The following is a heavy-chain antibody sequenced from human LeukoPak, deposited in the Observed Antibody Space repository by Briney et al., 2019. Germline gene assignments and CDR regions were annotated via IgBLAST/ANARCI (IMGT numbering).Heavy chain of an antibody. J-gene: IGHJ5*02. CDR1: GFTFSSYA. D-gene: IGHD5-18*01. Sequence: GGSLRLSCAASGFTFSSYAMHWVRQAPGKGLEWVAVISYDESNKYYADSVKGRFTLSRDNSKNTLYLQMNSLRAEDTAVYYCASRGYSYGSYNWFDPWGQGTLVTVSS. CDR3: ASRGYSYGSYNWFDP. CDR2: ISYDESNK. V-gene: IGHV3-30-3*01.